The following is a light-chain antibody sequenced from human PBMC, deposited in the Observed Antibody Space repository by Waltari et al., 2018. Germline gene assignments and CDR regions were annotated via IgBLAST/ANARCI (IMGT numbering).Light chain of an antibody. V-gene: IGLV1-47*01. CDR1: RSNIEINY. Sequence: QSVLTQPPSASGTPGQRVTIYCYGSRSNIEINYFYWYQQLPGAAPKLLISKTDQRPSGVPDRFSASKSGTSASLVISGLRSEDEADYYCAAWDDTLSAVMFGGGTKMTVL. CDR2: KTD. CDR3: AAWDDTLSAVM. J-gene: IGLJ3*02.